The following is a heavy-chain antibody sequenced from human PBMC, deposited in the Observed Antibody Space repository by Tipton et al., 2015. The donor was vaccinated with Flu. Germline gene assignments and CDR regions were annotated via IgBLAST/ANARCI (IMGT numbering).Heavy chain of an antibody. CDR3: AKVRSPRSMGDLDY. J-gene: IGHJ4*02. V-gene: IGHV3-23*01. D-gene: IGHD3-16*01. Sequence: SLRLSCAASGFTFSSYAMSWVRQAPGKGLEWVSAISGSGGSTYYADSVKGRFTISRDNSKNTLYLQMNSLRAEDTAVYYCAKVRSPRSMGDLDYWGQGTLVTVSS. CDR1: GFTFSSYA. CDR2: ISGSGGST.